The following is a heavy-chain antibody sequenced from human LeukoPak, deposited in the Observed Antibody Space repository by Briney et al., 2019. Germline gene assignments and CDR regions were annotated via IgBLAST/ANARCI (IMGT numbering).Heavy chain of an antibody. CDR1: GFTFSSYG. CDR3: ARIGKDSSSWYEYYYYYMDV. CDR2: ISGTGGST. D-gene: IGHD6-13*01. Sequence: PGGSLRLSCAASGFTFSSYGMSWVRQAPGKGLEWVSTISGTGGSTYYADSVKGRFTISRDNSKNTLYLQMNTLRAEDTAVYYCARIGKDSSSWYEYYYYYMDVWGKGTTVTISS. J-gene: IGHJ6*03. V-gene: IGHV3-23*01.